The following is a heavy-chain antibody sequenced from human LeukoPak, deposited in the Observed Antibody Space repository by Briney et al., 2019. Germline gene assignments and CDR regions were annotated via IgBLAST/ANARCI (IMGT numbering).Heavy chain of an antibody. CDR3: AKDWGYYVSGTFPHAFDL. CDR2: IHYDGSNE. D-gene: IGHD3-10*01. V-gene: IGHV3-30*02. J-gene: IGHJ3*01. CDR1: GFTFTDYG. Sequence: GGSLRLSCVASGFTFTDYGIHWVRQAPGKGLEWVSFIHYDGSNEYYAGSVKGRFTVSRDSSKSTVFLQMSSLRPDDTAVYFCAKDWGYYVSGTFPHAFDLWGQGTVLTVSS.